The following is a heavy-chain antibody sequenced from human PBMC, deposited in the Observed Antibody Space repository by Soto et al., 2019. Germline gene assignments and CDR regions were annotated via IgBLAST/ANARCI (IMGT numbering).Heavy chain of an antibody. J-gene: IGHJ5*02. V-gene: IGHV4-31*03. CDR3: ASSVLP. D-gene: IGHD6-19*01. CDR2: FYYSGST. Sequence: TLSFTCTVSGGSISTGGYYWNWIRQHPGKGLEWIGYFYYSGSTYYNPSLKSRVTISVNTSKNQFSLKLSSVTAADTAVYSSASSVLPRGQGTLVTVS. CDR1: GGSISTGGYY.